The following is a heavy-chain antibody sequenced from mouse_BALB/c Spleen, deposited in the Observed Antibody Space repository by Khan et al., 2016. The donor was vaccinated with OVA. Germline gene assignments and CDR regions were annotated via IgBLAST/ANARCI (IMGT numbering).Heavy chain of an antibody. J-gene: IGHJ2*01. CDR1: GFTFSSYG. CDR2: ISGDSSTL. CDR3: ATSYYDGYYFDY. V-gene: IGHV5-17*02. Sequence: EVELVESGGGLVQPGGSRKLSCAASGFTFSSYGMHWVRQAPEKGLEWVAYISGDSSTLYYADTVKGRFTISRDNPKNTLFLQMTSLMSEDTAMXYCATSYYDGYYFDYWGPGTTLTVSS. D-gene: IGHD1-1*01.